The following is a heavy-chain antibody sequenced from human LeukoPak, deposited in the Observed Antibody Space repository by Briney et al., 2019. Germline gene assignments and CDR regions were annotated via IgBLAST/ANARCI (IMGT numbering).Heavy chain of an antibody. CDR2: IYHSGST. D-gene: IGHD3-22*01. V-gene: IGHV4-30-2*01. CDR1: GGSISSGGYA. J-gene: IGHJ1*01. Sequence: PSETLSLTCAVSGGSISSGGYAWSWIRQPPGKGLEWIGYIYHSGSTYYNPSLKSRVTISVDRSKNPFSLKLSSVTAADTAVCYCATNYYDSSGYFPPEYFQHWGQGTLVTVSS. CDR3: ATNYYDSSGYFPPEYFQH.